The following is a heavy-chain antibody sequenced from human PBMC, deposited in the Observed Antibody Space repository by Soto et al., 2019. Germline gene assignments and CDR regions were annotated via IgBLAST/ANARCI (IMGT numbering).Heavy chain of an antibody. CDR1: GYTFTSYD. V-gene: IGHV1-8*01. Sequence: ASVKVSCKASGYTFTSYDINWVRQATGQGLEWMGWMNPNSGNTGYAQKFQGRVTMTRNTSISTAYMELSSLRSEDTAVYYCARGSPYYDFWSGYWFDPWGQGTLVTVSS. CDR3: ARGSPYYDFWSGYWFDP. J-gene: IGHJ5*02. D-gene: IGHD3-3*01. CDR2: MNPNSGNT.